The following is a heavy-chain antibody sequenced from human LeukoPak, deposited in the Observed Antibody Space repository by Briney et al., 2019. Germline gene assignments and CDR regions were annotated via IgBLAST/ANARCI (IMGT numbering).Heavy chain of an antibody. J-gene: IGHJ3*02. V-gene: IGHV3-7*01. CDR3: ARVGQRSFDI. Sequence: GGSLRLSCAASGFTFGSCWMNWVRQTPGKGLEWVANIKQDGSEKYYVDSVKGRFTISRDNAKNSLYLQMNSLRAEDTAVYYCARVGQRSFDIWGQGTMVTVSS. CDR2: IKQDGSEK. CDR1: GFTFGSCW.